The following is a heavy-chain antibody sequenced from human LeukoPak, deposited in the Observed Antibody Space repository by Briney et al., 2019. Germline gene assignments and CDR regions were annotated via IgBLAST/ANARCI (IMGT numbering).Heavy chain of an antibody. CDR2: ISSSSSYI. V-gene: IGHV3-21*01. CDR3: ARDIAVAGPNYFDY. Sequence: PGGSLRLSCAASGFTFSSYSMNWVRQALGKGLEWVSSISSSSSYIYYADSVKGRFTISRDNAKNSLYLQMNSLRAEDTAVYYCARDIAVAGPNYFDYWGQGTLVTVSS. D-gene: IGHD6-19*01. CDR1: GFTFSSYS. J-gene: IGHJ4*02.